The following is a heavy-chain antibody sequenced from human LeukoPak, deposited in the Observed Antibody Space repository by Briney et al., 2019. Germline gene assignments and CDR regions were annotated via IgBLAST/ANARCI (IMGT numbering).Heavy chain of an antibody. CDR3: AKQLGYCSDGSCYFPY. J-gene: IGHJ4*02. Sequence: GRSLRLSCAASGFTFSSYGMHWVRQAPGKGLEWVSAISNNGGYTYYADSVQGRFTISRDNSKSTLCLQMNSLRAEDTAVYYCAKQLGYCSDGSCYFPYWGQGTLVTVSS. V-gene: IGHV3-23*01. CDR1: GFTFSSYG. D-gene: IGHD2-15*01. CDR2: ISNNGGYT.